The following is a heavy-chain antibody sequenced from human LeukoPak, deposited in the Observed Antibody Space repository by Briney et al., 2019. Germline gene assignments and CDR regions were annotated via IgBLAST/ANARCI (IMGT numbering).Heavy chain of an antibody. CDR1: GGSLSGYY. J-gene: IGHJ4*02. D-gene: IGHD6-13*01. CDR3: ARARKGYSSSWYTY. Sequence: SETLSLTCAVSGGSLSGYYWSWIRQPPGKGLEWIGESNHSGSTNYNPSLKSRVTISVDTSKNQFSLKLTSVTAADTAVYYCARARKGYSSSWYTYWGQGTLVTVSS. CDR2: SNHSGST. V-gene: IGHV4-34*01.